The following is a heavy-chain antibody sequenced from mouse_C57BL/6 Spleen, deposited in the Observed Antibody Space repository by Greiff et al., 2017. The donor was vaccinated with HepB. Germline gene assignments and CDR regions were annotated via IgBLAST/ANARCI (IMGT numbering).Heavy chain of an antibody. Sequence: VQLQQPGAELVRPGTSVKLSCKASGSTFTSYWMHWVKQRPGQGLEWIGVIDPSDSYTNYNQKFKGKATLTVDTSSSTAYMQLSSLTSEDSAVYYCAREGTGKEDYWGQGTTLTVSS. J-gene: IGHJ2*01. V-gene: IGHV1-59*01. CDR1: GSTFTSYW. CDR3: AREGTGKEDY. D-gene: IGHD4-1*01. CDR2: IDPSDSYT.